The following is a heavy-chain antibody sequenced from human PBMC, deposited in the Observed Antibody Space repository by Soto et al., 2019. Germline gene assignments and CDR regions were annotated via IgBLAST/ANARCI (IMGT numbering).Heavy chain of an antibody. CDR3: ARDEYHYGSGSSYSTLDD. J-gene: IGHJ4*02. CDR1: GYTFTNHY. V-gene: IGHV1-46*01. CDR2: INPSGGKT. D-gene: IGHD3-10*01. Sequence: GASVKVSCKASGYTFTNHYIHCVRQGPGQGPEWMGTINPSGGKTDYAQKFKGRVTLTSDTPTSTVYMELRSLRSEDTAIYYCARDEYHYGSGSSYSTLDDWGQGTLVTVSS.